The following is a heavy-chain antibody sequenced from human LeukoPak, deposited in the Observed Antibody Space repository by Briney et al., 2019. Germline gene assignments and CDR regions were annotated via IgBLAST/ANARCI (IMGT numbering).Heavy chain of an antibody. CDR2: ISYDGSNK. V-gene: IGHV3-30-3*01. CDR3: ARGPTYSSGWFFDY. J-gene: IGHJ4*02. CDR1: GFTFSSYA. Sequence: GGSLRLSCAASGFTFSSYAMHWVRQAPGKGLEWVAVISYDGSNKYYADSVKGRFTISRDNSKNTLYLQMNSLRAEDTAVYYCARGPTYSSGWFFDYWGQGTLVTVSS. D-gene: IGHD6-19*01.